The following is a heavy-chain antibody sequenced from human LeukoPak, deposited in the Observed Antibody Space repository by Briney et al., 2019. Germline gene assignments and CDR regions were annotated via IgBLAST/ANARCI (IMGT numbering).Heavy chain of an antibody. J-gene: IGHJ1*01. Sequence: SETLSLTCSVSGDSISRSDSYWDWIRQPPGKGLEWIGTIYYSGRTYYSPSLNSRVTMSVDTSSNQFSLNLRSVTAADTAVYYCARRRYYDGSGYSEWGQGTLRSVSS. CDR1: GDSISRSDSY. D-gene: IGHD3-22*01. V-gene: IGHV4-39*01. CDR2: IYYSGRT. CDR3: ARRRYYDGSGYSE.